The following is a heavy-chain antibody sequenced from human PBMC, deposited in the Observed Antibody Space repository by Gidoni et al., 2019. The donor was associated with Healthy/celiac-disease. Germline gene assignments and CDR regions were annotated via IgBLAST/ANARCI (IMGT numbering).Heavy chain of an antibody. CDR2: MNPNSGNT. J-gene: IGHJ6*02. V-gene: IGHV1-8*01. D-gene: IGHD3-3*01. Sequence: QVQLVQSWAEVKTPGSSVKVSCKASGYTFTSYDLNWVRQATGQGLEWMGWMNPNSGNTGYAQKFQGRVTMTRNTSISTAYMELSSLRSEDTAVYDCARCLVIGVYYDFWSGSPYYYGMDVWGQGTTVTVSS. CDR1: GYTFTSYD. CDR3: ARCLVIGVYYDFWSGSPYYYGMDV.